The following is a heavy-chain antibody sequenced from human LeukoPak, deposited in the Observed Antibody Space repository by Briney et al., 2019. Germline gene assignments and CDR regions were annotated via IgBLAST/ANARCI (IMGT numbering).Heavy chain of an antibody. CDR1: GGSISSYY. CDR2: ISASGST. J-gene: IGHJ5*02. V-gene: IGHV4-4*07. Sequence: SETLSLTCTVSGGSISSYYWSWIRQPAGKGLEWIGRISASGSTNYSPSLRSRVTISVDTSKNQFSPKLNSVTAADTAVYYCATDISWFDPWGRGTLVTVSS. CDR3: ATDISWFDP.